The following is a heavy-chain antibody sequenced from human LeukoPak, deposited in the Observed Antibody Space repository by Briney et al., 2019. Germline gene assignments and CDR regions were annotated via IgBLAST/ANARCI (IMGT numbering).Heavy chain of an antibody. Sequence: SETLSLTCAVSGGSISSSNWWSWVRQPPGKGLEWIGEIYHSGSTNYNPSLKSRVTISVDTSKNQFSLKLSSVTAADTAVYYCARVDTATNVDYWGQGTLVSVSS. D-gene: IGHD5-18*01. CDR2: IYHSGST. CDR3: ARVDTATNVDY. J-gene: IGHJ4*02. CDR1: GGSISSSNW. V-gene: IGHV4-4*02.